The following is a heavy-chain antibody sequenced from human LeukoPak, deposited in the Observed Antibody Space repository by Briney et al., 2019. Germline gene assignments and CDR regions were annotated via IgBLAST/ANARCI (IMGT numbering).Heavy chain of an antibody. J-gene: IGHJ4*02. CDR2: ISYDGSNK. V-gene: IGHV3-30*18. CDR3: AKESPSPRYYDSSGYPDY. D-gene: IGHD3-22*01. CDR1: GFTFSSYG. Sequence: GGSLRLSCAASGFTFSSYGMHWVRQAPGKGLEWVAVISYDGSNKYYADSVKGRFTISRDNSKNTLYLQMNSLRAEDTAVYYCAKESPSPRYYDSSGYPDYWGQGTLVTVSS.